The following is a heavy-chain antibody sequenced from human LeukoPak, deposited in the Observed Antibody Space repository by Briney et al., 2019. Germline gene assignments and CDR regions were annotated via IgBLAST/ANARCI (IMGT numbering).Heavy chain of an antibody. CDR1: GYTFTSYG. CDR2: ISAYNGNT. D-gene: IGHD6-19*01. J-gene: IGHJ4*01. CDR3: ARLEIAVAGTDY. Sequence: ASVKVSCKASGYTFTSYGISWVRQAPGQGLEWMGWISAYNGNTNYAQKLQGRVTMTRDTSISTAYMELSRLRSDDTAVYYCARLEIAVAGTDYWGQGTLVTVSS. V-gene: IGHV1-18*01.